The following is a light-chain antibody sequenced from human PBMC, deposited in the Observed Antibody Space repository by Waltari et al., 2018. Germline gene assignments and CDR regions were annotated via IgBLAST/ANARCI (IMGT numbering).Light chain of an antibody. CDR2: WAS. Sequence: DIEMTQSPDSLAVSLGERATIFCRYIQSIIHSSNNQKYLAWYQHKPGPSPKLLIFWASTRESGVPDRFSGSGSGTDFTLTISSLQAEDAAVYFCQQYYNSPPTFGQGTKVEI. J-gene: IGKJ1*01. CDR1: QSIIHSSNNQKY. CDR3: QQYYNSPPT. V-gene: IGKV4-1*01.